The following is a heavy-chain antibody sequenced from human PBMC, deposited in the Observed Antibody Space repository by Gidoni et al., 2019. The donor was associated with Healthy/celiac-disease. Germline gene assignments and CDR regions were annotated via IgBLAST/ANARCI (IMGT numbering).Heavy chain of an antibody. V-gene: IGHV1-24*01. CDR1: GYTLTELS. CDR2: FDPEDGET. D-gene: IGHD6-19*01. CDR3: ATVRIAVAGRGHYYYGMDV. J-gene: IGHJ6*02. Sequence: QVQLVQSGAEVKKPGASVKVSCKVSGYTLTELSMHWVRQAPGKGLEWMGGFDPEDGETIYAQKFQGRVTMTEDTSTDTAYMELSSLRSEDTAVYYCATVRIAVAGRGHYYYGMDVWGQGTTVTVSS.